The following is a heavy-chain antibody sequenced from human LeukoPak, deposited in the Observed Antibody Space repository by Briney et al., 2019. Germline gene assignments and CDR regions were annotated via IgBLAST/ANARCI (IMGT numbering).Heavy chain of an antibody. Sequence: GGSLRLSCAASGFTFSSYGMSWVRQAPGKGLEWVSAISDTGNTYHADSVKGRFTISRDSSKNTLFLQMNRLRPEDAAVYYCAKAPVTTCRGAFCYPFDYWGLGTLVTVSS. CDR3: AKAPVTTCRGAFCYPFDY. CDR2: ISDTGNT. D-gene: IGHD2-15*01. CDR1: GFTFSSYG. V-gene: IGHV3-23*01. J-gene: IGHJ4*02.